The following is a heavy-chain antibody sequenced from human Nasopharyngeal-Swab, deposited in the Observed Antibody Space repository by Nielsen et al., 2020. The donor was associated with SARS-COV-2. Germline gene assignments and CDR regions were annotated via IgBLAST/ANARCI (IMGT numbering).Heavy chain of an antibody. J-gene: IGHJ4*02. D-gene: IGHD6-19*01. CDR2: IYHSGST. CDR3: ARGGYSSGWVVY. Sequence: LRLSCTVSGYSISSGYYWGWIRQPPGKGLEWIGSIYHSGSTYYNPSLKSRVTISVDTSKNQFSLKLSSVTAADPAVYYCARGGYSSGWVVYWGQGTLVTVSS. CDR1: GYSISSGYY. V-gene: IGHV4-38-2*02.